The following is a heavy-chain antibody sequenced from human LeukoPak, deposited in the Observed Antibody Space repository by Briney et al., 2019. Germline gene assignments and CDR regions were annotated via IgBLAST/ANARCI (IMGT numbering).Heavy chain of an antibody. Sequence: PSQTLSLTCAISGDSVSSSSAAWNWIRQSPSRGLEWLGRTYYRSKWYNDYAESVKSRITINPDTAKNQFSLHLNSVTPEDTAIYYCARDADSTGYYYPLYCFDCWGQGTLVTVSS. J-gene: IGHJ4*02. D-gene: IGHD3-22*01. CDR3: ARDADSTGYYYPLYCFDC. V-gene: IGHV6-1*01. CDR1: GDSVSSSSAA. CDR2: TYYRSKWYN.